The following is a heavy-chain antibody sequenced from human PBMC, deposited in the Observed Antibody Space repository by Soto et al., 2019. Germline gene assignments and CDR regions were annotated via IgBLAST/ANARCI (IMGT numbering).Heavy chain of an antibody. D-gene: IGHD2-2*01. V-gene: IGHV1-69*01. Sequence: QVQLVQSGAEVKKPGSSVKVSCKASGGTFSSYAISWVRQAPGQGLEWMGGIIPIFGTANYAQKFQGRVTITADESTSTAYMELSSLRSEDTAVYYCASDCSSTSCYRIRYYSYGMDVWGQGTTVTVSS. CDR2: IIPIFGTA. CDR1: GGTFSSYA. J-gene: IGHJ6*02. CDR3: ASDCSSTSCYRIRYYSYGMDV.